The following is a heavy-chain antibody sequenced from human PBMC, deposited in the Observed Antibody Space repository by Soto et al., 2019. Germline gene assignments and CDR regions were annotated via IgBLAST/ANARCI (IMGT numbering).Heavy chain of an antibody. CDR3: TRHNWFES. J-gene: IGHJ5*01. Sequence: PGGSLRLSCAASGFTFSDHFMDWVRQAPGKGLEWVGRIRGKVNNYETGYAASVGGRFTISRDESRNAAYLQMNSLKTEDTAVYYCTRHNWFESWGQGTLVTVSS. V-gene: IGHV3-73*01. CDR1: GFTFSDHF. CDR2: IRGKVNNYET.